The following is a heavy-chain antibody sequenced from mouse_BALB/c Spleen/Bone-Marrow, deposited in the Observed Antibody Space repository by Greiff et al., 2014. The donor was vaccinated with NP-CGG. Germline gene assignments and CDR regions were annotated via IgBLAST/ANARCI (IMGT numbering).Heavy chain of an antibody. CDR2: IWGDGST. CDR1: GFSFTGYS. J-gene: IGHJ3*01. CDR3: ARSDGYYEGFAY. D-gene: IGHD2-3*01. Sequence: QVQLKESGPGLVAPSQSLSITCTVSGFSFTGYSVNWVRQPPRKGLEWLGMIWGDGSTDYNSALKSRLSISKDNSKSQVFLQMNSLQTDDTARYDCARSDGYYEGFAYWGQGTLVTVSA. V-gene: IGHV2-6-7*01.